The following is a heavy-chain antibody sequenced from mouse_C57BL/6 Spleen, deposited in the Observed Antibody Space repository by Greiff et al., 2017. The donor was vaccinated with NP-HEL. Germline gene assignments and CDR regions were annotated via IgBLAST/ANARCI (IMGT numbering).Heavy chain of an antibody. Sequence: EVKLQESGPGMVKPSQSLSLTCTVTGYSITSGYDWHWIRHFPGNKLEWMGYISYSGSTNYNPSLKSRISITHDTSKNHFFLKLNSVTTEDTATDYCASGCYGSPAWFAYWGQGTLVTVSA. CDR1: GYSITSGYD. V-gene: IGHV3-1*01. CDR2: ISYSGST. D-gene: IGHD1-1*01. J-gene: IGHJ3*01. CDR3: ASGCYGSPAWFAY.